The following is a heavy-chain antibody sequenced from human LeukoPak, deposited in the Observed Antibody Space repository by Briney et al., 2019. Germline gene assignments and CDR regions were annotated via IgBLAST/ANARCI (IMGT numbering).Heavy chain of an antibody. J-gene: IGHJ4*02. V-gene: IGHV1-18*01. Sequence: GASVKVSCKASGYTFTSYGIGWVRQAPGQGLEWMGWISAYNGNTNYAQKLQGRVTMTTDTSTSTAYMELRSLRSDDTAVYYCARLGYSSGWYMGVYYFDYWGQGTLVTVSS. D-gene: IGHD6-19*01. CDR3: ARLGYSSGWYMGVYYFDY. CDR1: GYTFTSYG. CDR2: ISAYNGNT.